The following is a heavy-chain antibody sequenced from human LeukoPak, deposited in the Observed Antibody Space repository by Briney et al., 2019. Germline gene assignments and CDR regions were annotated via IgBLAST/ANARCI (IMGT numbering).Heavy chain of an antibody. CDR1: GGTFSSYA. J-gene: IGHJ4*02. Sequence: ASVKVSCKASGGTFSSYAISWVRQAPGQGLEWMGRIIPILGIANYAQKFQGRVTITADKSTSTAYMELSSLRSEDTAVYYCATQGIAVAARLSPLDYWGQGTLVTVSS. V-gene: IGHV1-69*04. CDR3: ATQGIAVAARLSPLDY. CDR2: IIPILGIA. D-gene: IGHD6-19*01.